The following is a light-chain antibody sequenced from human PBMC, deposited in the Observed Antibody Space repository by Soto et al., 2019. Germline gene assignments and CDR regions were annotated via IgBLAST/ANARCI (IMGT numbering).Light chain of an antibody. J-gene: IGKJ1*01. Sequence: EVVLPQSPEILSLSPGVRSTLSCRASQSVSSNLAWYQQNPGQANRLLIYGASTRATGIPARFSGSGSGTEFTLTISSLQSEEFAVYYCKKYNNWPRTVGKGTKVDI. CDR2: GAS. CDR3: KKYNNWPRT. CDR1: QSVSSN. V-gene: IGKV3-15*01.